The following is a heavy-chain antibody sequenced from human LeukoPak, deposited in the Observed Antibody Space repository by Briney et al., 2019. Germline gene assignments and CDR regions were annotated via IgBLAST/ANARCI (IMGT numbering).Heavy chain of an antibody. Sequence: PGGSLRLSCAASGFTFSSYSMNWVRQAPGKGLEWVSSISSSSSYIYYADSVKGRFTISRDNSKNTLYLQMNSLRAEDTAVYYCAKDISALDSSDYWGQGTLVTVSS. V-gene: IGHV3-21*01. CDR2: ISSSSSYI. CDR3: AKDISALDSSDY. CDR1: GFTFSSYS. D-gene: IGHD6-13*01. J-gene: IGHJ4*02.